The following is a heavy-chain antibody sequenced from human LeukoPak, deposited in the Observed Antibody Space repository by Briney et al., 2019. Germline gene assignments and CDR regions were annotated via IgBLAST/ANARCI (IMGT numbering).Heavy chain of an antibody. D-gene: IGHD3-22*01. CDR1: GGTFSSYA. CDR2: IIPIFGTA. V-gene: IGHV1-69*05. J-gene: IGHJ5*02. CDR3: ARAWDYYDSSGQGWFDP. Sequence: SVKVSCKASGGTFSSYAISWVRQAPGQGLEWMGRIIPIFGTANYAQKFHGRGTITTEESTSTAYMELSSLRSEDTAVYYCARAWDYYDSSGQGWFDPWGQGTLVTVSS.